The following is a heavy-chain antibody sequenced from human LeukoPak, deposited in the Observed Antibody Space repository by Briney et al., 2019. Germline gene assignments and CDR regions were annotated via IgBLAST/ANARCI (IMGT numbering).Heavy chain of an antibody. CDR3: ARSDTSDAFDI. V-gene: IGHV3-21*01. D-gene: IGHD3-16*01. Sequence: PGGSLRLSCAASGFTFSSYSINWVRQAPGKGLEWVSSISSSGKYIYYADSVKGRFTISRDNAKNSLYLQMNSLRAEDTAVYYCARSDTSDAFDIWGQGTMVTVSS. J-gene: IGHJ3*02. CDR1: GFTFSSYS. CDR2: ISSSGKYI.